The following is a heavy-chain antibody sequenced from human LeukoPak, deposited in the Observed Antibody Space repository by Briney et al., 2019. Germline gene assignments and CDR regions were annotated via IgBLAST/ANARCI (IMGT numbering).Heavy chain of an antibody. CDR1: GFNLSDYY. CDR2: TSNNGYST. J-gene: IGHJ4*02. CDR3: ARQKRTFDY. V-gene: IGHV3-11*01. Sequence: PGGSLRLSCAASGFNLSDYYMTWIRQAPGKGLEWLSYTSNNGYSTYYRDSVKGRFTISRDNAKNSLYLEMNSLTVEDTAVYYCARQKRTFDYWGRGTLVTVS.